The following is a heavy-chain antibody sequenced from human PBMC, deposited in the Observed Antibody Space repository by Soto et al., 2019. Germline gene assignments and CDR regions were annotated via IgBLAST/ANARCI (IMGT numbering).Heavy chain of an antibody. D-gene: IGHD2-8*02. CDR3: ARRTSSGAIDD. Sequence: SETLSLTCAASGDSVNTHDWWAWVRQPPGKRPEGIGEISHNDLKNYHPFLKTRLSFAISRDRSSLQFSLSLRSVTATDTAVYFCARRTSSGAIDDWGQGKMVTVSS. J-gene: IGHJ4*02. CDR2: ISHNDLK. V-gene: IGHV4-4*02. CDR1: GDSVNTHDW.